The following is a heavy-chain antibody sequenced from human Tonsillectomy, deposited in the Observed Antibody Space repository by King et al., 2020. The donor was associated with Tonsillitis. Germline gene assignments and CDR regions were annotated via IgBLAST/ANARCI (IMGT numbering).Heavy chain of an antibody. J-gene: IGHJ6*03. CDR1: GDNFSIYA. CDR3: ARSHYDSSGYYSYYYYYMDV. D-gene: IGHD3-22*01. Sequence: QLVQSGAEVKKPGSSVKVSFKASGDNFSIYAISWVRQAPGGGLELVGGVIPIFGTANYAQKFQGRVTITADKSTSIAYMELSSLGSEDTAVYYCARSHYDSSGYYSYYYYYMDVWGKGTTVTVSS. V-gene: IGHV1-69*06. CDR2: VIPIFGTA.